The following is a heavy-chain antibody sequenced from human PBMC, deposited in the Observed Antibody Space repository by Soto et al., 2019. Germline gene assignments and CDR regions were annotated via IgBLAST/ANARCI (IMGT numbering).Heavy chain of an antibody. CDR3: TRLTWSSYYDILTGNDAFDI. J-gene: IGHJ3*02. V-gene: IGHV3-73*01. Sequence: PGGSLRLSCAASGFTFSGSAMHWVRQASGKGLEWVGRIRSKANSYATAYAASVKGRFTISRDDSKNTAYLQMNSLKTEDTAVYYCTRLTWSSYYDILTGNDAFDIWGQGTMVTVSS. CDR1: GFTFSGSA. D-gene: IGHD3-9*01. CDR2: IRSKANSYAT.